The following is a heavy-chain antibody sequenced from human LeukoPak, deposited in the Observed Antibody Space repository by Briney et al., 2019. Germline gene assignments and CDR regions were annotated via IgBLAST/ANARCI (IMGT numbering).Heavy chain of an antibody. Sequence: ASVKVSCKASGYTFTGYYMHWVRQAPGQGLEWMGWINPNSGGTNYAQKFQGRVTMTRDTSINTAYMELSRLRSDDTAVYYCARVGAVAGTGKRDWFDPWGQGTLVTVSS. D-gene: IGHD6-19*01. CDR1: GYTFTGYY. CDR2: INPNSGGT. J-gene: IGHJ5*02. V-gene: IGHV1-2*02. CDR3: ARVGAVAGTGKRDWFDP.